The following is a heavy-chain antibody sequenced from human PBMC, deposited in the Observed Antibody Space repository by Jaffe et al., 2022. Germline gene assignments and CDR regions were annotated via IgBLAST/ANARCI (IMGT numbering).Heavy chain of an antibody. J-gene: IGHJ4*02. D-gene: IGHD6-19*01. CDR2: IYYSGST. Sequence: QVQLQESGPGLVKPSETLSLTCTVSGGSISSYYWSWIRQPPGKGLEWIGYIYYSGSTNYNPSLKSRVTISVDTSKNQFSLKLSSVTAADTAVYYCARGSLYSSGCIDYWGQGTLVTVSS. V-gene: IGHV4-59*01. CDR3: ARGSLYSSGCIDY. CDR1: GGSISSYY.